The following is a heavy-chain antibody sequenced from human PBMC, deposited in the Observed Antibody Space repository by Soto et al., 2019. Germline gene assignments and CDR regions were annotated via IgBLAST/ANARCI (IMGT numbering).Heavy chain of an antibody. Sequence: PSETLSLTCTVSGRSISSVNYYWSWIRQPPGKGLEWIGYIYYSGSTYYNPSLRSRVTISVDTSKNQFSLKLSSVTAADTAVYYCARASNKRGYSYGPDYWGQGTLVTVSS. CDR1: GRSISSVNYY. D-gene: IGHD5-18*01. CDR3: ARASNKRGYSYGPDY. V-gene: IGHV4-30-4*01. CDR2: IYYSGST. J-gene: IGHJ4*02.